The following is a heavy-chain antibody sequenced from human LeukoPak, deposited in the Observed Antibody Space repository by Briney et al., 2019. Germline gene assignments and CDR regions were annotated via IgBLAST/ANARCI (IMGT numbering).Heavy chain of an antibody. CDR1: GFDFSLFA. CDR3: AKGTQLYPSYRYYGMDV. CDR2: ISGGGDAT. V-gene: IGHV3-23*01. D-gene: IGHD3-16*02. J-gene: IGHJ6*02. Sequence: GGSLRLSCAASGFDFSLFAATWVRQAPGKGLEWVSSISGGGDATSYADSVKGRFTISRDSSENIVYLRMNSLRADDTATYYCAKGTQLYPSYRYYGMDVWGQGTTVTVSS.